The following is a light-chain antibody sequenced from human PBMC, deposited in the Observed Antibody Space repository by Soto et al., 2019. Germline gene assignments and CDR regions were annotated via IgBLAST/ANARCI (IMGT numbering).Light chain of an antibody. CDR3: QQRSNWPGT. CDR1: QSVSSD. J-gene: IGKJ1*01. V-gene: IGKV3-11*01. CDR2: DAS. Sequence: EIVLTQSPATLSLSPGERATLSCIASQSVSSDLAWYQQKPGQAPRLLIYDASNRATGIPDWYSGSGSGTDLPLSSGSLHPEDFAVYYCQQRSNWPGTFGQGNRVEIK.